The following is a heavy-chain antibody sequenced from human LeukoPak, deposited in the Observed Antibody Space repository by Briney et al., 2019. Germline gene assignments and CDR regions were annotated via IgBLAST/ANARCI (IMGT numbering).Heavy chain of an antibody. CDR3: ARGDLVRGYYYMDV. V-gene: IGHV1-69*13. D-gene: IGHD6-6*01. CDR1: GGTFSSYA. CDR2: IIPIFGTA. Sequence: GASVKVSCKASGGTFSSYAISWVRQAPGQGLEWMGGIIPIFGTANYAQKFQGRVTITADESTSTAYMELTSLRSDGTAVYYCARGDLVRGYYYMDVWGKGTTVTVSS. J-gene: IGHJ6*03.